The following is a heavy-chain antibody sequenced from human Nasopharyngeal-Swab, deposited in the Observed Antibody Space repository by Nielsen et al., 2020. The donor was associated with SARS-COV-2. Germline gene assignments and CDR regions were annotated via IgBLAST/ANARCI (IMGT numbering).Heavy chain of an antibody. J-gene: IGHJ6*02. CDR3: ARELGGDYCSSTSCYSPRHGMDV. CDR2: ISYDGSNK. Sequence: GESLKISCAASGFTFSSYAMHWVRQAPGKGLEWVAVISYDGSNKYYADSVKGRFTISRDNSKNTLYLQMHSLRAEDTAVYYCARELGGDYCSSTSCYSPRHGMDVWGQGTTVTVSS. CDR1: GFTFSSYA. V-gene: IGHV3-30-3*01. D-gene: IGHD2-2*02.